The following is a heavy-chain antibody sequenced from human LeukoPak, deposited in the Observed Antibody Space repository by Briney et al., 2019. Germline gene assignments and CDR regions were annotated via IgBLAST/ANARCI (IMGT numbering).Heavy chain of an antibody. CDR2: VSYDGSNK. Sequence: PGGSLRLSCAASGFTFSSYAMHWVRQAPGKGLEWVAVVSYDGSNKYYADSVKGRFTISRDNSKNTLYLQMNSLRAEDTAVYYCARENDMTTVTIRGGDAFDIWGQGTMVTVSS. D-gene: IGHD4-17*01. J-gene: IGHJ3*02. CDR3: ARENDMTTVTIRGGDAFDI. CDR1: GFTFSSYA. V-gene: IGHV3-30-3*01.